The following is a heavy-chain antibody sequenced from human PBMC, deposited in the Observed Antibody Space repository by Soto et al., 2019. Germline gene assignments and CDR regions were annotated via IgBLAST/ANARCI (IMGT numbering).Heavy chain of an antibody. J-gene: IGHJ6*02. V-gene: IGHV5-51*01. Sequence: GESLKISCKGCGYSFTCYWIGWVRPMPGKGLEWMGIIYPGDSDTRYSPSLQGQVTISAEKSISTAYLQWSSLKDSAAALYYCARLVSSMAGWHYYYGLDVWGQGTTVTVSS. CDR2: IYPGDSDT. D-gene: IGHD6-13*01. CDR3: ARLVSSMAGWHYYYGLDV. CDR1: GYSFTCYW.